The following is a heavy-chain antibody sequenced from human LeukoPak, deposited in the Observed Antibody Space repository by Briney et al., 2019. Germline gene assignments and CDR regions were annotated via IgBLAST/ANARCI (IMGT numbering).Heavy chain of an antibody. Sequence: PGGSLRLSCVASGFTFSAYGMHWVRQAPGKGLEWVAVIWFDGSNKYYADSVKGRFTISRDNSKNTLYLQMNSLRAEDTAVYYCASAAGPFDNWGQGTLVTVSS. V-gene: IGHV3-33*01. CDR1: GFTFSAYG. J-gene: IGHJ4*02. D-gene: IGHD6-13*01. CDR3: ASAAGPFDN. CDR2: IWFDGSNK.